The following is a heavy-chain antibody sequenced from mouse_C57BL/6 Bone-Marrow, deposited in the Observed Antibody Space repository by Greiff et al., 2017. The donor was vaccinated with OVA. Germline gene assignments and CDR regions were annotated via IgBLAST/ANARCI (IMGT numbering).Heavy chain of an antibody. CDR3: AKGYYYGAWFAY. D-gene: IGHD1-1*01. CDR2: INPNNGGT. V-gene: IGHV1-26*01. Sequence: VQLQQSGPELVKPGASVKISCKASGYTFTDYYMNWVKQSHGKSLEWIGDINPNNGGTSYNQKFKGKATLTVDKSSSTAYMELRSLTSEDSAVYYCAKGYYYGAWFAYWGQGTLVTVSA. J-gene: IGHJ3*01. CDR1: GYTFTDYY.